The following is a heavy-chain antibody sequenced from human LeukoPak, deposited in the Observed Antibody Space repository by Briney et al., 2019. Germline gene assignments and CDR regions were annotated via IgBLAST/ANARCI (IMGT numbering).Heavy chain of an antibody. CDR3: GRGAARLGSDY. Sequence: PGGSLRLSCAASGFTFSSYWMHWVRQAPGKGRAWVSRINSDGSSTIYADSVKGRFTISRDNAKNTLYLQMNSLRAEDTAVYYCGRGAARLGSDYWGKGTLVTVSS. CDR1: GFTFSSYW. J-gene: IGHJ4*02. D-gene: IGHD6-6*01. V-gene: IGHV3-74*01. CDR2: INSDGSST.